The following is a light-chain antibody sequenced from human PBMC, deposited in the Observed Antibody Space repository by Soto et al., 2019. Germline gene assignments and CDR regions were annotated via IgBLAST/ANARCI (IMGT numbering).Light chain of an antibody. CDR1: QTISTN. CDR3: LQANRVPLS. V-gene: IGKV1-12*01. J-gene: IGKJ5*01. Sequence: DIQMTQSPSSVSASVGDRVTITCRASQTISTNLAWYQQKPGKAPELLIYAASSLQSGVPPRFGGSGSGTDFTLTITGLQPDDFAIDLCLQANRVPLSFGQGTRLEIK. CDR2: AAS.